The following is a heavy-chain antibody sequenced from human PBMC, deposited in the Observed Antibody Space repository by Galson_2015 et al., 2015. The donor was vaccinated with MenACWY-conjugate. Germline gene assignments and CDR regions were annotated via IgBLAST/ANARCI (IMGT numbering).Heavy chain of an antibody. CDR2: INPSGGST. CDR3: ARSLELITFDY. D-gene: IGHD1-7*01. Sequence: SVKVSCKASGYTFFSYYLHWVRQAPGQGLEWMGIINPSGGSTSYAQKFQGRDTMTRDTSTSTVYMELSSLGSEDTAVYYCARSLELITFDYWGQGTLVTVSS. CDR1: GYTFFSYY. V-gene: IGHV1-46*01. J-gene: IGHJ4*02.